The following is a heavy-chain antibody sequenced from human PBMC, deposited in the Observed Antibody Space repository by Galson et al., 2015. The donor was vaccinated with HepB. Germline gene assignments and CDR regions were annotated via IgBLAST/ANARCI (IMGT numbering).Heavy chain of an antibody. D-gene: IGHD5-18*01. CDR2: IKEDGTTK. V-gene: IGHV3-7*03. CDR3: ARVVSYGYFDY. J-gene: IGHJ4*02. CDR1: GSTFSSYW. Sequence: SLRLSCAASGSTFSSYWMSWVRQAPGKGLEWVANIKEDGTTKYYGDSVKGRFTISRDNVKNSLYLQMNSLRAEDTAVYYCARVVSYGYFDYWDQGPLVTVSS.